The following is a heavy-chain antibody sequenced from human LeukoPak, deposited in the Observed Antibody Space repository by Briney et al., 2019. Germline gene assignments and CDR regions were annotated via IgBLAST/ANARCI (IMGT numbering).Heavy chain of an antibody. J-gene: IGHJ4*02. CDR2: ISSSGSTI. CDR3: ARTYYGSGSWAPFY. Sequence: GGSLRLSCAASGFTFSSYEMNWVRQAPGKGLEWVSYISSSGSTIYYADAVKGRFTISRDNAKNSLYLQMNSLRAEDTAVYYCARTYYGSGSWAPFYWGQGTPVTVSS. V-gene: IGHV3-48*03. D-gene: IGHD3-10*01. CDR1: GFTFSSYE.